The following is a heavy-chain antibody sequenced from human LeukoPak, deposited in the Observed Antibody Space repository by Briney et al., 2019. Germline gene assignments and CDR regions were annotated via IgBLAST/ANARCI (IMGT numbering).Heavy chain of an antibody. Sequence: SVKVSCKASGYTFTSYGISWVRQAPGQGLEWMGGIIPIFGTANYAQKFQGRVTITADESTSTAYMELSSLRSEDTAVYYCAREYSSGAKGPFYYYYMDVWGKGTTVTISS. V-gene: IGHV1-69*13. CDR3: AREYSSGAKGPFYYYYMDV. CDR1: GYTFTSYG. J-gene: IGHJ6*03. CDR2: IIPIFGTA. D-gene: IGHD5-18*01.